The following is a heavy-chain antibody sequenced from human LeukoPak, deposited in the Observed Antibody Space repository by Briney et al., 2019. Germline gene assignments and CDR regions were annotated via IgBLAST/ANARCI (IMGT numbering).Heavy chain of an antibody. V-gene: IGHV3-53*01. J-gene: IGHJ6*03. D-gene: IGHD5-24*01. CDR2: IYSGGST. Sequence: GGSLRLSCAASGFTVSSNYMSWVRQAPGKGLEWVSVIYSGGSTYYADSVKGRFTISRDNSKNTLYLQMNSLRAEDTAVYYCARVDGYYYCYMDVWGKGPTVTVSS. CDR3: ARVDGYYYCYMDV. CDR1: GFTVSSNY.